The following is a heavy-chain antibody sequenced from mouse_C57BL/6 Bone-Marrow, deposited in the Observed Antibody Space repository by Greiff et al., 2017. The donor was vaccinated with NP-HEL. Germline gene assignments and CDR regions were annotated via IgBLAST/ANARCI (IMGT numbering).Heavy chain of an antibody. CDR1: GYTFTSYW. Sequence: QVQLQPSGAELAKPGASVKLSCKASGYTFTSYWMHWVKQRPGQGLEWIGYINPSSGYTKYNQKFKDTATLTADKSSSTAYMQLSSLTYEDSAVYYCARKIGDSNYYFDYWGQGTTLTVSS. D-gene: IGHD2-5*01. CDR2: INPSSGYT. V-gene: IGHV1-7*01. J-gene: IGHJ2*01. CDR3: ARKIGDSNYYFDY.